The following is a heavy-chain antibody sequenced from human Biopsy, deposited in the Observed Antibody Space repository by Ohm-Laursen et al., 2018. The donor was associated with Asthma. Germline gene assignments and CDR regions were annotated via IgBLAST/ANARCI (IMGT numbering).Heavy chain of an antibody. CDR3: ARAVSSSSYWYFDL. V-gene: IGHV4-39*02. J-gene: IGHJ2*01. CDR2: IFYSGRT. CDR1: GDATSTSGSY. D-gene: IGHD6-6*01. Sequence: SDTLSLTWIVSGDATSTSGSYWGWIRQSPGKGLEWIGGIFYSGRTYYNPSLESRVTISADTSKNLFSLKVTSGTAADTAVYYCARAVSSSSYWYFDLWGRGDLVTVSS.